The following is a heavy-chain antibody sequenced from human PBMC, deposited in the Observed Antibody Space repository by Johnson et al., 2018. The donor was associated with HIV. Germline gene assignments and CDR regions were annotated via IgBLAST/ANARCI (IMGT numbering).Heavy chain of an antibody. V-gene: IGHV3-53*01. CDR2: IYTGDST. CDR1: GFTVSASS. CDR3: AVTSIAGRPKWQDVFDI. D-gene: IGHD6-6*01. J-gene: IGHJ3*02. Sequence: VQLVESGGGLIQPGGSLRLSCAASGFTVSASSMIWVRQAPGAGLKWVSLIYTGDSTSYADSVKGRFTISRDISTKTPFLQMNSLRPEDTAVYFCAVTSIAGRPKWQDVFDIWGQGTMVTVSS.